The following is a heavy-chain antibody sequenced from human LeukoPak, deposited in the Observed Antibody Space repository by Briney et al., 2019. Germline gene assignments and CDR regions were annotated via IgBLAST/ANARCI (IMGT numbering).Heavy chain of an antibody. Sequence: GGSLRLSCAASGFTFSSYSMNWVRQAPGKGLEWVSSISSSSSYIYYADSVKGRFTISRDISKNTLYLQMNSLRAEDTAVYYCAKRLGYYDSSEGYFDYWDQGTLVTVSS. V-gene: IGHV3-21*01. CDR2: ISSSSSYI. CDR3: AKRLGYYDSSEGYFDY. CDR1: GFTFSSYS. J-gene: IGHJ4*02. D-gene: IGHD3-22*01.